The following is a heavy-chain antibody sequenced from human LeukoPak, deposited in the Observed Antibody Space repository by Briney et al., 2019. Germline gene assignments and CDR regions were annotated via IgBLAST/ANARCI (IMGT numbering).Heavy chain of an antibody. CDR3: ARDGGGNIVVVVAVYYFDY. CDR1: GFTFSSYW. J-gene: IGHJ4*02. D-gene: IGHD2-15*01. Sequence: PGGSLRLSCAASGFTFSSYWMSWVRQAPGKGLEWVANIKQDGSEKYYVDSVKGRFTISRDNAKNSLYLQMNSLRAEDTAVYYCARDGGGNIVVVVAVYYFDYWGQGTLVTVSS. CDR2: IKQDGSEK. V-gene: IGHV3-7*01.